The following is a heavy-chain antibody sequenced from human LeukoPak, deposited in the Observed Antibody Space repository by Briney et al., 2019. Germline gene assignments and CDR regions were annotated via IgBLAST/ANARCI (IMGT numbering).Heavy chain of an antibody. V-gene: IGHV1-2*02. J-gene: IGHJ4*02. D-gene: IGHD6-19*01. Sequence: ASVKVSCKASGYTFTGYYMHWVRQAPGQGLEWMGWINPNSGGTNYAQKFQGRVTMTRNASISTTYMELSSLRSEDTAVYYCARNSGWYGVSWGQGTLVTVSS. CDR3: ARNSGWYGVS. CDR1: GYTFTGYY. CDR2: INPNSGGT.